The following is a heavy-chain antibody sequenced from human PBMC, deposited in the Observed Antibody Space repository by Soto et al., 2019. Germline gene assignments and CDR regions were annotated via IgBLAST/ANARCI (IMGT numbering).Heavy chain of an antibody. CDR2: ISWNSGSI. V-gene: IGHV3-9*01. Sequence: GGSLRLSCAASGFTFDDYAMHWVRQAPGKGLEWVSGISWNSGSIGYADSVKGRFTISRDNAKNSLYLQMNSLRAEDTALYYCAAMVRGCFDYWGQGTLVTVSS. CDR1: GFTFDDYA. J-gene: IGHJ4*02. CDR3: AAMVRGCFDY. D-gene: IGHD3-10*01.